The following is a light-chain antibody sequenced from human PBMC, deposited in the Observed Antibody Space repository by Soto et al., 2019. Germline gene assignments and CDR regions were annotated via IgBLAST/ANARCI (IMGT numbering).Light chain of an antibody. CDR2: DVS. Sequence: QSALTQPRSVSGSPGQSVTISCIGTSSDVGGYNYVSWYQEYSGKAPKLMIYDVSKRPSGVPDRFSGSKSGNTASLTISGLQAEDEADYYCCSYAGSYPVVFGGGTKLTVL. CDR3: CSYAGSYPVV. J-gene: IGLJ2*01. CDR1: SSDVGGYNY. V-gene: IGLV2-11*01.